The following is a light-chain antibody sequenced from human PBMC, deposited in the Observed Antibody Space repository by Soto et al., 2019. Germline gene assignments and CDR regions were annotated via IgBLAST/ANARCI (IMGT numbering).Light chain of an antibody. CDR3: QSYDNSLSGYV. J-gene: IGLJ1*01. CDR1: SSNIGAHYD. V-gene: IGLV1-40*01. Sequence: QSVLTQQPSVSGAPGQSGTISCTGSSSNIGAHYDVPWNQQLRGTAPKLFTYGNSHRPSAVPDRFFASKSGTSASLSSTWLQAEDEADYYSQSYDNSLSGYVFGTGTKVTVL. CDR2: GNS.